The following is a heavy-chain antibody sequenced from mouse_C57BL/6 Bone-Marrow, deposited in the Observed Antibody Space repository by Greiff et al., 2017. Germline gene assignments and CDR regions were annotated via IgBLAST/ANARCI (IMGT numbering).Heavy chain of an antibody. J-gene: IGHJ2*01. CDR2: IDPNSGGT. D-gene: IGHD1-1*01. CDR3: ARDMGITTVVPFDY. V-gene: IGHV1-72*01. CDR1: GYTFTSYW. Sequence: QVQLQQPGAELVKPGASVKLSCKASGYTFTSYWMHWVKQRPGRGLEWIGRIDPNSGGTKYNEKFKCKATLTVDKPSSTAYMQLSSLTSEDSAVYYWARDMGITTVVPFDYWGQGTTRTVSA.